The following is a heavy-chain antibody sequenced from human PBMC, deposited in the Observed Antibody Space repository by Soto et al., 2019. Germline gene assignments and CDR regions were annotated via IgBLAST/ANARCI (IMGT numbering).Heavy chain of an antibody. CDR3: ARGQNRAVVVVPGGMDV. V-gene: IGHV3-30-3*01. J-gene: IGHJ6*02. CDR2: ISYDGSNK. D-gene: IGHD2-15*01. Sequence: QVQLVESGGGVVQPGRSLRLSCADSGFTFSSYAMHWVRQAPGKGLEWVAVISYDGSNKYYADSVKGRFTISRDNSKNTLYLKMNSLRAEDTAVYYCARGQNRAVVVVPGGMDVWGQGTTVTVSS. CDR1: GFTFSSYA.